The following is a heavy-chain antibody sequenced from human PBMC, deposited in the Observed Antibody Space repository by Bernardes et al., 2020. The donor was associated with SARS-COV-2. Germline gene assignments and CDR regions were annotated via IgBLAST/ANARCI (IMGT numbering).Heavy chain of an antibody. Sequence: TLSLTCTVSGGSISSYYWSWIRQPPGKGLEWIGYIYYSGSTNYNPSLKSRVTISVDTSKNQFSLKLSSVTAADTAVYYCARTYSSHDAFDIWGQGTMVTVSS. CDR1: GGSISSYY. V-gene: IGHV4-59*01. CDR3: ARTYSSHDAFDI. D-gene: IGHD6-19*01. J-gene: IGHJ3*02. CDR2: IYYSGST.